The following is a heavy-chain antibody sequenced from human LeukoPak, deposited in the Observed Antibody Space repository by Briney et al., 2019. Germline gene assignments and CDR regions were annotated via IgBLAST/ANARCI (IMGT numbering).Heavy chain of an antibody. CDR2: ISSSSSYI. CDR1: GFTFSSYS. CDR3: ARDLQAYDSSGRPIKDAFDI. V-gene: IGHV3-21*01. J-gene: IGHJ3*02. D-gene: IGHD3-22*01. Sequence: PGGSLRLSCAASGFTFSSYSMNWVRQAPGKGLEWVSSISSSSSYIYYADSVKGRFTISRDNAKNSLYLQMNSLRAEDTAAYYCARDLQAYDSSGRPIKDAFDIWGQGTMVTVSS.